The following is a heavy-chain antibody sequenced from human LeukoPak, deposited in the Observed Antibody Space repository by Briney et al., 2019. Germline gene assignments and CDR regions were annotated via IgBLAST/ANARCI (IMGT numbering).Heavy chain of an antibody. CDR2: IYYSGST. CDR3: ARTTRGGGYYGMDV. V-gene: IGHV4-59*01. CDR1: GGSLSSYY. D-gene: IGHD2-15*01. J-gene: IGHJ6*02. Sequence: SETLSLTCTVSGGSLSSYYWSWIRQPPGKGLEWIGYIYYSGSTNYNPSLKSRVTISVDTSKNQFSLKLSSVTAADTAVYYCARTTRGGGYYGMDVWGQGTTVTVSS.